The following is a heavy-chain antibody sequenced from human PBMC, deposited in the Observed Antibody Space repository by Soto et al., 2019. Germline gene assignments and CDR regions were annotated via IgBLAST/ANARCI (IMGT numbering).Heavy chain of an antibody. CDR2: IDWGDDK. D-gene: IGHD3-9*01. Sequence: SGPTLVNPTQTLTLTCTFSGFSLTTSGMCVTWIRQPPGKALEWLALIDWGDDKYYNTSLMTRLTLSKDTSKNQVVLTMNNMDPVDTGTYYCERLLKGGTSDWIHIDYWGQGTLVTVSS. V-gene: IGHV2-70*01. CDR1: GFSLTTSGMC. CDR3: ERLLKGGTSDWIHIDY. J-gene: IGHJ4*02.